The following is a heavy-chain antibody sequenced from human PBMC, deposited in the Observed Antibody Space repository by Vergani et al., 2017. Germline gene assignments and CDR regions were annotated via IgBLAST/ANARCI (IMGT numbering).Heavy chain of an antibody. D-gene: IGHD2-2*02. V-gene: IGHV3-30-3*01. CDR2: ISFDGTNE. J-gene: IGHJ4*02. CDR1: GFALNRHA. Sequence: VQPVESGGGLGQPGTSLRLSCVVSGFALNRHAMYWVRQAPGKGLEWVVGISFDGTNEYYPDLVKGRFTISRDIAKNTLYLQVRSLRLEDTGVYHCVRDRGLCAGGRCYTEAWDYWGQGTPVTVSS. CDR3: VRDRGLCAGGRCYTEAWDY.